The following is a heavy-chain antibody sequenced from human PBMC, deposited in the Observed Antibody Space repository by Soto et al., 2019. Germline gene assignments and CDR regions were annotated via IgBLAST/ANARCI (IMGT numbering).Heavy chain of an antibody. CDR1: GGSISSGDYY. Sequence: VSLTCTVSGGSISSGDYYWSWIRQPPGKGLEWIGYIYYSGSTYYNPSLKSRVTISVDTSKNQFSLKLSSVTAADTAVYYCARCCGTDYYDSSGYYYPYGMDVWGQGTTVTVSS. V-gene: IGHV4-30-4*01. J-gene: IGHJ6*02. CDR3: ARCCGTDYYDSSGYYYPYGMDV. CDR2: IYYSGST. D-gene: IGHD3-22*01.